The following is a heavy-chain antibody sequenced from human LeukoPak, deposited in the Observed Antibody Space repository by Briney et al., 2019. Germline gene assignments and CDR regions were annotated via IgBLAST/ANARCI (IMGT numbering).Heavy chain of an antibody. CDR1: GFTFSNHG. V-gene: IGHV3-30*02. Sequence: GGSLRLSCTASGFTFSNHGMHWVRQAPGKGLEWVAFIRYDGITKYYADSVKGRFTISRDNSKNTLYLQMNSLRPEDTAVYYCAKTGSRGGTFRPSYYYHYMDVWGEGTTVTISS. CDR2: IRYDGITK. D-gene: IGHD3-9*01. J-gene: IGHJ6*03. CDR3: AKTGSRGGTFRPSYYYHYMDV.